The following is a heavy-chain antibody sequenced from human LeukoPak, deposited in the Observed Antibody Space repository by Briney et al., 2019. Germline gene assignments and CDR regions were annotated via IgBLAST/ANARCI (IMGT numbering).Heavy chain of an antibody. D-gene: IGHD3-22*01. Sequence: SVKVPCKASGGTFSSYAISWVRQAPGQGLEWMGRIIPILGIANYAQKFQGRVTITADKSTSTAYMELSSLRSEDTAVYYCARSSYDSSGYYWFDPWGQGTLVTVSS. V-gene: IGHV1-69*04. CDR2: IIPILGIA. CDR1: GGTFSSYA. CDR3: ARSSYDSSGYYWFDP. J-gene: IGHJ5*02.